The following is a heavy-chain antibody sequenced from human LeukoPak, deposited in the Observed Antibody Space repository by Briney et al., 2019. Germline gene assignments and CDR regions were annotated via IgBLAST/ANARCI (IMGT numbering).Heavy chain of an antibody. J-gene: IGHJ3*02. CDR2: IYYSGST. D-gene: IGHD2-2*01. CDR1: GGSISSGDYY. CDR3: AKKSCSSTSCYAFDI. V-gene: IGHV4-30-4*08. Sequence: PSQTLSLTCTVSGGSISSGDYYWSWIRQPPGKGLEWIGYIYYSGSTYYNPSLKSRVTISVDTSKNQFSLKLSPVTAADTAVYYCAKKSCSSTSCYAFDIWGQGTMVTVSS.